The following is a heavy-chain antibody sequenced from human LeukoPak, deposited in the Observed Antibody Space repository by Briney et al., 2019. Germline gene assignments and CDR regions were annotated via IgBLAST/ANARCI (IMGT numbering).Heavy chain of an antibody. CDR2: IYYSGST. J-gene: IGHJ2*01. CDR3: ARTTVASLVYWHFDL. V-gene: IGHV4-59*01. D-gene: IGHD4-23*01. CDR1: GGSISSYY. Sequence: SETLSLTCTVSGGSISSYYWSWIRQPPGKGLEWIGYIYYSGSTNYNPSLKSRVTISVDTSKTQFSLKLISVTAADTAVYYCARTTVASLVYWHFDLWGRGTLVTVSS.